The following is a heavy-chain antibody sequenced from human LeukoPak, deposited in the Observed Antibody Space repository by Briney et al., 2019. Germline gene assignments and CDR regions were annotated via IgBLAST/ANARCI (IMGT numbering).Heavy chain of an antibody. V-gene: IGHV3-30-3*01. D-gene: IGHD3-3*01. CDR2: ISYDGSNK. CDR3: ARDPNENGYYGFDY. CDR1: GFTFSSYA. J-gene: IGHJ4*02. Sequence: PGGSLRLSCVASGFTFSSYAMHWVRQAPGKGLEWVAVISYDGSNKYYADSVKGRFTISRDNSKNTLYLQMNSLRAEDTAVYYCARDPNENGYYGFDYWGQGTLVTVSS.